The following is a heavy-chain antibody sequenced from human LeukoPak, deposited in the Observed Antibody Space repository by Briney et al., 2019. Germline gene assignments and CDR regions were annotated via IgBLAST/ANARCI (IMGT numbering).Heavy chain of an antibody. CDR1: GFTFSDYY. CDR2: ISSSGSTI. J-gene: IGHJ4*02. CDR3: ARGAYYYDSRPLDY. Sequence: GGSLRLSCAASGFTFSDYYMSWIRQAPGKGLEWVSYISSSGSTIYYADSVKGRFTITRDNAKNSLYLQMNSLRAEDTAVYYCARGAYYYDSRPLDYWGQGTLVTVSS. V-gene: IGHV3-11*04. D-gene: IGHD3-22*01.